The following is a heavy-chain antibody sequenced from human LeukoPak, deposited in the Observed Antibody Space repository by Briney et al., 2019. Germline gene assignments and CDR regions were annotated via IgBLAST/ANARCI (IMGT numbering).Heavy chain of an antibody. J-gene: IGHJ4*02. CDR1: GGSFSGYC. Sequence: SETLSLTCAVYGGSFSGYCWSWIRQPPGKGLEWIGEINHSGSTNYNPSLKSRVTISVDTSKNQFSLKLSSVTAADTAVYYCARNRHFDYWGQGTLVTVSS. D-gene: IGHD1-14*01. CDR3: ARNRHFDY. V-gene: IGHV4-34*01. CDR2: INHSGST.